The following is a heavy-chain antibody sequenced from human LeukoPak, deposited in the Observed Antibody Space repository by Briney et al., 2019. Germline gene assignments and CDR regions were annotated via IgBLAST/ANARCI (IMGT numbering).Heavy chain of an antibody. D-gene: IGHD5-12*01. J-gene: IGHJ3*02. CDR2: MSFSGSTI. CDR3: ARGYSSYYPDAFDI. V-gene: IGHV3-48*03. Sequence: PGGSLRLSCVASGFTFSSYEMNWVRQAPGRGLEWVSYMSFSGSTIYYADSVKGRFTISRDNAKNTLYLQMSSLRAEDTAVYYCARGYSSYYPDAFDIWGQGTMVTVSS. CDR1: GFTFSSYE.